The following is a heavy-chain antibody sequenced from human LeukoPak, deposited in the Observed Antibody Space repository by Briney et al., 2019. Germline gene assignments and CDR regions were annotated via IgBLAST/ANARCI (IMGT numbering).Heavy chain of an antibody. CDR1: GFTFSDYY. CDR3: AKDGLGYAVDI. Sequence: PGGSLRLSCVASGFTFSDYYMSWIRQAPGKGLEWVSYISSSSDYTNYADSVRGRFTMSRDNSKNTLYLQMNSLRAEDTAVYYCAKDGLGYAVDIWGQGSMVTVSS. V-gene: IGHV3-11*05. J-gene: IGHJ3*02. D-gene: IGHD6-19*01. CDR2: ISSSSDYT.